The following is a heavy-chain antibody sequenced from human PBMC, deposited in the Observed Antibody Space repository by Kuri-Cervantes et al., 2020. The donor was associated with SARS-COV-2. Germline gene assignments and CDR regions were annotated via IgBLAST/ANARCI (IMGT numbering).Heavy chain of an antibody. CDR1: GFTFSSYE. CDR2: ISSSGSTI. CDR3: ARAIRGLVPAARNWFDP. D-gene: IGHD2-2*01. J-gene: IGHJ5*02. V-gene: IGHV3-48*03. Sequence: GESLKISCAASGFTFSSYEMNWVRQAPGKGLEWVSYISSSGSTIYYADSVKGRFTISRDNAKNSLYLQMNSLRAEDTAVYYCARAIRGLVPAARNWFDPWGQGTLVTVSS.